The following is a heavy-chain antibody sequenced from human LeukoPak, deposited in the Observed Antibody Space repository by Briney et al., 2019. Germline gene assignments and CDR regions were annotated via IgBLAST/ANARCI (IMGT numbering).Heavy chain of an antibody. Sequence: SETLSLTCTVSGGYISSSSYCWGWIRQPPGKRLEWIGSIYYSGSTYYNSSLKSRVTISVDTSKNQFSLKLSPVTAADTAVYYCARMQCGSISSSCYPLDYWGQGTLVTVSS. D-gene: IGHD2-2*01. CDR1: GGYISSSSYC. CDR3: ARMQCGSISSSCYPLDY. CDR2: IYYSGST. V-gene: IGHV4-39*01. J-gene: IGHJ4*02.